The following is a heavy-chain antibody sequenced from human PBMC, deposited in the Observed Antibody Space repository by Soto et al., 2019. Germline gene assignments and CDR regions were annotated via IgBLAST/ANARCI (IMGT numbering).Heavy chain of an antibody. CDR3: ATESGYSYGEIDY. J-gene: IGHJ4*02. CDR1: GYTFTSYY. D-gene: IGHD5-18*01. Sequence: ASVKVSCKASGYTFTSYYMHWVRQAPGQGLEWMGIINPSGGSTIYAQKFQGRVTMTEDTSTDTAYMELSSLRSEDTAVYYCATESGYSYGEIDYWGQGTLVTVSS. CDR2: INPSGGST. V-gene: IGHV1-46*01.